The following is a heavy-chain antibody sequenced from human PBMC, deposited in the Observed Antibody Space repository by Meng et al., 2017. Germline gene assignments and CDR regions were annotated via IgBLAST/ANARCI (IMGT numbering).Heavy chain of an antibody. Sequence: GESLKISCAASGFTFSSYWMNWVRQAPGKGLEWVANIKQDGSEKYYVDSVKGRFTISRDNAKNSLYLQMNSLRAEDTAVYYCARDFSPRLLWCGELLHKIHDAFDIWGQGTMVTVSS. J-gene: IGHJ3*02. CDR3: ARDFSPRLLWCGELLHKIHDAFDI. D-gene: IGHD3-10*01. CDR2: IKQDGSEK. V-gene: IGHV3-7*01. CDR1: GFTFSSYW.